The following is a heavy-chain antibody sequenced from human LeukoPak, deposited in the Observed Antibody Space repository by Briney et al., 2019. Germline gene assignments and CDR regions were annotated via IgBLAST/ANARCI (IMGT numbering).Heavy chain of an antibody. V-gene: IGHV5-51*01. D-gene: IGHD3-16*01. CDR3: ARLGEGELKYAFDI. CDR1: RYISTSYW. Sequence: GESLKISCKGSRYISTSYWIGWVRQMPGKGLEWMGIIHPGKSDTRYSPSFQGQVTISADKSISTVYLQWSSLKASDTAMYYCARLGEGELKYAFDIWGQGTMVTVSS. CDR2: IHPGKSDT. J-gene: IGHJ3*02.